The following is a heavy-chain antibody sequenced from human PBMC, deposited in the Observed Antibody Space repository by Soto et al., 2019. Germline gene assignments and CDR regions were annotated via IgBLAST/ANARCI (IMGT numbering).Heavy chain of an antibody. Sequence: GGSLRLSCAAYGFTVRTYAMNWVRQAPGKGLEWVAVIVGDASSIDYADSVKGRSTISRDNSKNIMYLQMTSLKVEDTATYFCAKDLRPDGRYDLDYWGQGTQVTVSS. CDR2: IVGDASSI. J-gene: IGHJ4*02. CDR3: AKDLRPDGRYDLDY. CDR1: GFTVRTYA. D-gene: IGHD2-15*01. V-gene: IGHV3-23*03.